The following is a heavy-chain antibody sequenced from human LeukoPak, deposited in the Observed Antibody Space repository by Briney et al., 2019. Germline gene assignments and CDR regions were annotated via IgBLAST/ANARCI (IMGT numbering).Heavy chain of an antibody. CDR1: GFTFSSYR. V-gene: IGHV3-7*01. CDR3: ARVGTSSWYV. D-gene: IGHD6-13*01. J-gene: IGHJ4*02. Sequence: GGSLRLSCAASGFTFSSYRMTWVRQAPGKGLEWVANMDEDGGDIYYVDSVKGRFTISRDNAKKSLYLQMNSLRAEDTAVYYCARVGTSSWYVWGQGTLVTVSS. CDR2: MDEDGGDI.